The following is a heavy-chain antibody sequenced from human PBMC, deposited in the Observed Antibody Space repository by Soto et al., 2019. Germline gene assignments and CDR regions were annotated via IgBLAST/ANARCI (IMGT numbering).Heavy chain of an antibody. Sequence: QVQLVQSGAEVKKPGASVKVSCKASGYTFTSYAMHWVRQAPGQRLEWMGWINAGNGNTKYAQKFQGRVTITRDTSASPAYMQLSSLRSEDTAVYYSARDPRRVLNIVSPRWGPYYYGMDVWGQGTTVTVSS. CDR2: INAGNGNT. J-gene: IGHJ6*02. V-gene: IGHV1-3*01. CDR1: GYTFTSYA. CDR3: ARDPRRVLNIVSPRWGPYYYGMDV. D-gene: IGHD5-12*01.